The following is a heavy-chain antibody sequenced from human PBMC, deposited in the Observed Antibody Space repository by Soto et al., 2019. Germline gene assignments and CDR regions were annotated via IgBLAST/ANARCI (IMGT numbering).Heavy chain of an antibody. J-gene: IGHJ6*02. CDR1: GYTLTSYY. CDR2: INPSGGST. Sequence: ALVKVSCKASGYTLTSYYMHWVRQAPGQGLEWMGIINPSGGSTSYAQKFQGRVTMTRDTSTSTVYMELSSLRSEDTAVYYCARGAPITIFLFFYGMDVWGQGTTVTVSS. CDR3: ARGAPITIFLFFYGMDV. V-gene: IGHV1-46*01. D-gene: IGHD3-9*01.